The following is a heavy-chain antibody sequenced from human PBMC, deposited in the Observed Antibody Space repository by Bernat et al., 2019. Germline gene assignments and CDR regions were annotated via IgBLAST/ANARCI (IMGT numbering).Heavy chain of an antibody. D-gene: IGHD3-16*01. V-gene: IGHV3-30-3*01. J-gene: IGHJ4*02. CDR3: ARGLGGSPY. Sequence: QVQLVESGGGVVQPGRSLRLSCAASGFTFSSYAIHWVRQAPGKGLEWVAVISYDGSNKYYADSVKGRFTISRDNSKNTLYLQMNSLRAEDTAVYYCARGLGGSPYWGQGTLVTVSS. CDR1: GFTFSSYA. CDR2: ISYDGSNK.